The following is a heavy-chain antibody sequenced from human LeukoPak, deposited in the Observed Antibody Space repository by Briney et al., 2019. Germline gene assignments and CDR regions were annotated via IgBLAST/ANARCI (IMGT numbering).Heavy chain of an antibody. CDR2: ISSSGSTI. Sequence: GGSLRLSCAASGFTFSSYEMNWVRQAPGKGLEWLSYISSSGSTIYYADSVKGRFTISRDNAKNTLYLQMNSLRAEDTAVYYCARGKPFSSGWYPFDYWGQGTLVTVSS. V-gene: IGHV3-48*03. CDR1: GFTFSSYE. D-gene: IGHD6-19*01. J-gene: IGHJ4*02. CDR3: ARGKPFSSGWYPFDY.